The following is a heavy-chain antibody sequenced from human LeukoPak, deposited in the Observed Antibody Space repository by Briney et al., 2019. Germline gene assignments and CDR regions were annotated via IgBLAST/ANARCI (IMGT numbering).Heavy chain of an antibody. CDR3: ARSGSALGYSSGWYIDY. D-gene: IGHD6-19*01. CDR1: GYTFTSAS. CDR2: IRAYNGNT. V-gene: IGHV1-18*01. Sequence: GASVKVSCTGSGYTFTSASISWVRQAPVQGLAWIGWIRAYNGNTKYAQKLQGRVTMTTDTSTSTAYMELRSLRTDDTAVYYCARSGSALGYSSGWYIDYWGQGTLVTVSS. J-gene: IGHJ4*02.